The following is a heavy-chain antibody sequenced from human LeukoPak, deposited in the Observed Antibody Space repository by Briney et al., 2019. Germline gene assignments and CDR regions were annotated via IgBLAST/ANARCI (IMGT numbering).Heavy chain of an antibody. CDR2: IKSKIDGGTT. D-gene: IGHD6-13*01. J-gene: IGHJ4*02. V-gene: IGHV3-15*01. CDR3: ARAKGMAAAGYYFDY. CDR1: GFTFSNAW. Sequence: GGSLRLSCAASGFTFSNAWMSWVRQAPGKGLEWVGRIKSKIDGGTTDYAAPVKGRFTISRDDSKNTLYLQMNSLRAEDTAVYYCARAKGMAAAGYYFDYWGQGTLVTVSS.